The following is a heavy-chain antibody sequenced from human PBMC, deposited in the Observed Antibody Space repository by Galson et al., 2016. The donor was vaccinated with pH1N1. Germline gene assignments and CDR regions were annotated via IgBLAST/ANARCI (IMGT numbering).Heavy chain of an antibody. CDR2: IRGSGDDT. V-gene: IGHV3-23*01. CDR1: GFSFSSHG. Sequence: SLRLSCAASGFSFSSHGMNWVRQAPGKGLEWVSAIRGSGDDTYYATSVKGRFTISRDHSKNTLYLQMNSLRGDDTAVYYCAKLDYDFWSGYYRHFDYWGQGTLVTVSS. J-gene: IGHJ4*01. D-gene: IGHD3-3*01. CDR3: AKLDYDFWSGYYRHFDY.